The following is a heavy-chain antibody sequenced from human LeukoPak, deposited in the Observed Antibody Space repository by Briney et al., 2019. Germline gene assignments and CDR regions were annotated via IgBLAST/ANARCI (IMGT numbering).Heavy chain of an antibody. J-gene: IGHJ5*02. CDR1: GGSVSSYY. Sequence: SETLSLTCTVSGGSVSSYYWSWIRQPPGKGLEWIGYIYYSGSTYYNPSLKSRVIISVDTSKNQFSLKLSSVTAADTAVYYCARDENGYVWGSFRAWGQGTLVTVSS. CDR3: ARDENGYVWGSFRA. CDR2: IYYSGST. D-gene: IGHD3-16*02. V-gene: IGHV4-59*02.